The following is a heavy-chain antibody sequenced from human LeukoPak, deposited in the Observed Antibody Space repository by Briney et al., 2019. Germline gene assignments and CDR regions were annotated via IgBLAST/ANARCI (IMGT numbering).Heavy chain of an antibody. J-gene: IGHJ4*02. CDR3: ARRSWSGYYMWYYFDY. D-gene: IGHD3-3*01. CDR1: GYTFTSYG. CDR2: ISAYNGNT. V-gene: IGHV1-18*01. Sequence: GASVKVSCKASGYTFTSYGISWVRQAPGQGLEWMGWISAYNGNTNYAQKLQGRVTMTTDTSTSTAYMELRGLRSDDTAVYYCARRSWSGYYMWYYFDYWGQGTLVTVSS.